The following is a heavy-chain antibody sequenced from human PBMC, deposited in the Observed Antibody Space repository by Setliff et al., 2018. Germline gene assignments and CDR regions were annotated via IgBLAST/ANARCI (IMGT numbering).Heavy chain of an antibody. Sequence: NPSETLSLTCTVSDGSFYSGNYYWTWIRQPAGKALEWIGHIHGTEGTHHNPSLESRVTISRDKSPNQFSLMLRSVTAADTSLYYCSTGYSHGRGYYYLPCSFDSWGRGIVVTVSS. CDR2: IHGTEGT. CDR1: DGSFYSGNYY. CDR3: STGYSHGRGYYYLPCSFDS. V-gene: IGHV4-61*09. J-gene: IGHJ4*02. D-gene: IGHD6-25*01.